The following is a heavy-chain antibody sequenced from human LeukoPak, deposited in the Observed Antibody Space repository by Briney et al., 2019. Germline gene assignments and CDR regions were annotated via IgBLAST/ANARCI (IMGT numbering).Heavy chain of an antibody. J-gene: IGHJ6*03. CDR3: ARHDPTSTGYYYYMDV. Sequence: SETLSLTCAVYGGSFSDYYWSWVRQPPGKGLEWIGEINHSGSTNYNPSLKSRVTISVDTSKNQFSLKLSSVTAADTAVYYCARHDPTSTGYYYYMDVWGKGTTVTVS. CDR2: INHSGST. D-gene: IGHD5/OR15-5a*01. CDR1: GGSFSDYY. V-gene: IGHV4-34*01.